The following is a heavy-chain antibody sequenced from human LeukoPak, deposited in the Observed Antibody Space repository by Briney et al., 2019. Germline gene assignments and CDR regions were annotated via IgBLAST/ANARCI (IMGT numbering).Heavy chain of an antibody. D-gene: IGHD3-22*01. CDR2: INPNSGGT. Sequence: ASVKVSCKAAGYTFNSHYIHWVRQAPGQGLEWMGWINPNSGGTNYAQKFQGRVTMTRDTSISTAYMELSRLRSDDTAVYYCARSYYDSSGYYYFRGNYGMDVWGQGTTVTVSS. V-gene: IGHV1-2*02. J-gene: IGHJ6*02. CDR3: ARSYYDSSGYYYFRGNYGMDV. CDR1: GYTFNSHY.